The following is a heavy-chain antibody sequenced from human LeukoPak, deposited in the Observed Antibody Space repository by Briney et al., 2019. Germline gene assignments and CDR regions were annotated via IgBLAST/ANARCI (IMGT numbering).Heavy chain of an antibody. CDR3: ARELVSGFPYYYDSSGQGYFDY. CDR2: ISYDGSNK. D-gene: IGHD3-22*01. CDR1: GFTFSSYA. J-gene: IGHJ4*02. V-gene: IGHV3-30-3*01. Sequence: GGSLRLSCAASGFTFSSYAMPWVRQAPGKGLEWVAVISYDGSNKYYADSVKGRFTISRDNSKNTLYLQMNSLRAEDTAVYYCARELVSGFPYYYDSSGQGYFDYWGQGTLVTVSS.